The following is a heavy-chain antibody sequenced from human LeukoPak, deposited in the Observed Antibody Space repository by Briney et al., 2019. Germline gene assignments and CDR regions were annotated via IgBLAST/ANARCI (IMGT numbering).Heavy chain of an antibody. J-gene: IGHJ4*02. CDR2: IYYSGST. CDR1: GGSISSYY. D-gene: IGHD3-22*01. V-gene: IGHV4-59*01. CDR3: ARSGWGSGYSSLLDY. Sequence: SETLSLTCTVSGGSISSYYWSWIRQPPGKGLEWIGYIYYSGSTNYNPSLKSRVTISVHTSKNQFSLKLSSVTAADTAVYYCARSGWGSGYSSLLDYWGQGTLVTVSS.